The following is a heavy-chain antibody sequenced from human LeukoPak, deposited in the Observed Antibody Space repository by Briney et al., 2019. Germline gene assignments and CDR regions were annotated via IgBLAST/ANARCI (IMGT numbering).Heavy chain of an antibody. V-gene: IGHV3-30*02. D-gene: IGHD1-1*01. Sequence: PGGSLRLSCATSGFNFNNYGMHWVREPPGKGLEWVALIQPDGTDTYYADSVKGRFTVFRDNSKSALYLQLNSLTPDDTAIYYCAKRDRTTEFDYWGQGTLVTVSS. CDR3: AKRDRTTEFDY. J-gene: IGHJ4*02. CDR2: IQPDGTDT. CDR1: GFNFNNYG.